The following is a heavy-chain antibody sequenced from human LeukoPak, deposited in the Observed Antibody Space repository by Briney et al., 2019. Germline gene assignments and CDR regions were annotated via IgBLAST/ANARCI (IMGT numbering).Heavy chain of an antibody. J-gene: IGHJ4*02. D-gene: IGHD3-9*01. CDR3: ARDLTFDGG. CDR2: ISYDGSNK. Sequence: GFLRLSCAASGFTFSSYAMHWVRQAPGKGLEWVAVISYDGSNKYYADSVKGRFTISRDNSKNTLYLQMNSLRAEDTAVYYCARDLTFDGGWGQGTLITVSS. CDR1: GFTFSSYA. V-gene: IGHV3-30*04.